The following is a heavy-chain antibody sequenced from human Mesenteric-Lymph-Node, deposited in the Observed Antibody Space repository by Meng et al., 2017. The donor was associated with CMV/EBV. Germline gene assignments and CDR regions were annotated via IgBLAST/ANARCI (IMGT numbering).Heavy chain of an antibody. CDR1: GFTFSSYW. V-gene: IGHV3-7*01. CDR3: ARWTSHSFDY. Sequence: GESLKISCAASGFTFSSYWMSWVRQAPGKGLEWVANIKQDGSEKYYVDSVRGRFTISRDNAKNSLYLQMNSLRAEDTAVYYCARWTSHSFDYWGQGTLVTVSS. J-gene: IGHJ4*02. CDR2: IKQDGSEK. D-gene: IGHD2-2*01.